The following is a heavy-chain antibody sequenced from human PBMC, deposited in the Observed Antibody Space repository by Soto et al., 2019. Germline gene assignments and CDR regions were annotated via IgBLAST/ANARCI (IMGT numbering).Heavy chain of an antibody. CDR3: AREVEVGIAAANNDY. V-gene: IGHV1-18*01. D-gene: IGHD6-13*01. CDR1: GYTFTSYG. CDR2: ISAYNGNT. J-gene: IGHJ4*02. Sequence: RASVKVSCKASGYTFTSYGISWVRQAPGQGLEWMGWISAYNGNTNYAQKLQGRVTMTTDTSTSTAYMELRSLRSDDTAVYYCAREVEVGIAAANNDYWGQGTLVTVSS.